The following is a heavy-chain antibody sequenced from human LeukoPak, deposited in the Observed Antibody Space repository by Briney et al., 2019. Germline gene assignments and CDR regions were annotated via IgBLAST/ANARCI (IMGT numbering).Heavy chain of an antibody. CDR3: ARAGYDFWSGYYSLYYYYYGMDV. CDR2: INSDGRST. J-gene: IGHJ6*02. Sequence: PGGSLRLSCAASGFTFSSYWMHWVRQAPGKGLVWVSRINSDGRSTSYADSVKGRFTISRDNAKNTLYLQMNSLRAEDTAVYYCARAGYDFWSGYYSLYYYYYGMDVWGQGTTVTVSS. V-gene: IGHV3-74*01. D-gene: IGHD3-3*01. CDR1: GFTFSSYW.